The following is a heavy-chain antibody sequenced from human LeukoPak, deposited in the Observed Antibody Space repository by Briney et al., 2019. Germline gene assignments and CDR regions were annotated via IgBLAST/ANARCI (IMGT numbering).Heavy chain of an antibody. CDR3: ARGDTIFGSLGF. CDR1: GFTFSSTW. V-gene: IGHV3-30*03. CDR2: TSYDGSNK. Sequence: GGSLRLSCAASGFTFSSTWMSWVRQAPGKGLVWLAVTSYDGSNKYYSDSVRGRFTISRDNSKNTLYLQMESLRAEDTAVYYCARGDTIFGSLGFWGQGTLVTVFS. D-gene: IGHD3-3*01. J-gene: IGHJ4*02.